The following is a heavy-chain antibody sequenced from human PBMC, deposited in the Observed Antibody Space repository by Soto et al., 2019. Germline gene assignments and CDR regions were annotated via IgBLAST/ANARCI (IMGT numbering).Heavy chain of an antibody. D-gene: IGHD3-10*01. J-gene: IGHJ6*02. V-gene: IGHV3-30*18. Sequence: GGSLRLSCAASGFTFSSYGMHWVRQAPGKGLEWVAVISYDGSNKYYADSVKGRFTISRDNSKNTLYLQMNSLRAEDTAVYYCAKDYFRTVGELLLYYYYGMDVWGQGTTVTVSS. CDR1: GFTFSSYG. CDR3: AKDYFRTVGELLLYYYYGMDV. CDR2: ISYDGSNK.